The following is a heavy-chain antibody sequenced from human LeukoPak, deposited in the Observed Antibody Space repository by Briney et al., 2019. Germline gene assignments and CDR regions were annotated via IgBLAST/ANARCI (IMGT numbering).Heavy chain of an antibody. D-gene: IGHD5-24*01. CDR3: ARSRRDGYNYVIVAPMGV. J-gene: IGHJ6*03. V-gene: IGHV4-34*01. Sequence: PSETLSLTCAVYGGSFSGYYWSWIRQPPGKRLEWIGEISHSGSTNYNPSLKSRVTISVDTSKNQFSLKLSSVTAADTAVYYCARSRRDGYNYVIVAPMGVWGKGTTVTVFS. CDR1: GGSFSGYY. CDR2: ISHSGST.